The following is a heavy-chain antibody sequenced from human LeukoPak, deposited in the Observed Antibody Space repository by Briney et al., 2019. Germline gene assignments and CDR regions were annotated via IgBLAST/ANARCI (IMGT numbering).Heavy chain of an antibody. CDR3: ARDAVGMDV. CDR2: IYYSGST. CDR1: GGSISSYY. J-gene: IGHJ6*02. V-gene: IGHV4-59*01. Sequence: AETLSLTCTVSGGSISSYYWSWIRQPPGKGLEWIGYIYYSGSTNYNPSLKSRVTISVDTSKNQFSLKLSSVTAADTAVYYCARDAVGMDVWGQGTTVTVSS.